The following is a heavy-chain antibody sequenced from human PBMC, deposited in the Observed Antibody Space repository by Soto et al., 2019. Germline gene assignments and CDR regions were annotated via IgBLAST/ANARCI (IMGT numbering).Heavy chain of an antibody. Sequence: QVQLVQSGAEVKKPGASVKVSCKASGYTFTSYDINWVRQATGQGLEWMGWMNPNSGNTGYAQKFQGRVTMTRNTSLSPGYMELSRRKSEDTAVYYCARTLYRGHVDYWGQGTLVTLSP. CDR1: GYTFTSYD. J-gene: IGHJ4*02. V-gene: IGHV1-8*01. CDR3: ARTLYRGHVDY. CDR2: MNPNSGNT. D-gene: IGHD5-12*01.